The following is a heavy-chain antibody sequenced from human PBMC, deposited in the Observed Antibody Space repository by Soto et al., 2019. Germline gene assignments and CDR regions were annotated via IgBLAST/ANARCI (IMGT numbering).Heavy chain of an antibody. Sequence: ASVKVSCKASGYTFTSYDINWVRQATGQGLEWMGWMNPNSGNTGYAQKFQGRVTMTRNTSISTAYMELSSLRSEDTAVYYCARAQQIAARRKYYYYYMDVRAKRTTVTSP. V-gene: IGHV1-8*01. CDR2: MNPNSGNT. J-gene: IGHJ6*03. D-gene: IGHD6-6*01. CDR3: ARAQQIAARRKYYYYYMDV. CDR1: GYTFTSYD.